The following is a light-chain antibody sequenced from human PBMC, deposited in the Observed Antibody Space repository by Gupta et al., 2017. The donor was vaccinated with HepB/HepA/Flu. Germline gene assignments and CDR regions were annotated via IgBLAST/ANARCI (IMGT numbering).Light chain of an antibody. CDR1: NIGSNN. CDR2: RNA. Sequence: SYELTQPLSVAVALGQTTRITCGGNNIGSNNVHWYQQKPGQAPMLVIQRNANRPSGTPGRFSGSNSGNTATLTITRAQAGDEDDYYCQVWDSSGWVFGGGTKLTVL. J-gene: IGLJ3*02. V-gene: IGLV3-9*01. CDR3: QVWDSSGWV.